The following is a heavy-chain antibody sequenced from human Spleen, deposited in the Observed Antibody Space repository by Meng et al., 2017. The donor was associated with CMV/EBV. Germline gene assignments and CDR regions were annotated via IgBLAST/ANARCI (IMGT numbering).Heavy chain of an antibody. V-gene: IGHV1-46*02. CDR2: IDSGGGST. J-gene: IGHJ4*02. CDR1: GDTFNSHY. D-gene: IGHD7-27*01. Sequence: CKAFGDTFNSHYVVWLRQAPGQGVEWMGIIDSGGGSTTYAEKFQGRITMTRDTSTSTVYMELSSVRFEDTAVYYCTRVTGAQNYFDYWGQGTLVTVSS. CDR3: TRVTGAQNYFDY.